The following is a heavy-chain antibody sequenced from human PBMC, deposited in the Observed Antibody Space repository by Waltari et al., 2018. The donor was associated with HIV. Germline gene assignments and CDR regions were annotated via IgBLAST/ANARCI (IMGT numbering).Heavy chain of an antibody. D-gene: IGHD2-2*01. J-gene: IGHJ4*02. CDR3: TRASAADLDF. Sequence: QVQLVESGGGVVQPGRSLRLSCAASGLPFSSYAMHWVRQAPGEVLEWLAVISDDGTNKYYADSVKDRFIIYRDNSQNTLYLQMFSLRPEDTAVYYCTRASAADLDFWGQGTLVTVSS. V-gene: IGHV3-30-3*01. CDR1: GLPFSSYA. CDR2: ISDDGTNK.